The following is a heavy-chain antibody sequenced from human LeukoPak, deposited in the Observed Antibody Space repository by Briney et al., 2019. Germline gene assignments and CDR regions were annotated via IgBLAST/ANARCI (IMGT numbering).Heavy chain of an antibody. CDR3: AKYLYTSGSFYDY. J-gene: IGHJ4*02. Sequence: GGSLRLSCAASGFTFASYDMTWVRQAPGKGLEWVSAINSNGGSTCYADSVEGRFTISRDNSKNTLFLQMNSLRAEDTALYYCAKYLYTSGSFYDYWGQGTLVTVSS. D-gene: IGHD3-10*01. CDR2: INSNGGST. V-gene: IGHV3-23*01. CDR1: GFTFASYD.